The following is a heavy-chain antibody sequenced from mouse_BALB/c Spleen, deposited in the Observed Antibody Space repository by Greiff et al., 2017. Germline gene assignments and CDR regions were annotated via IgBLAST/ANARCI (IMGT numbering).Heavy chain of an antibody. D-gene: IGHD2-2*01. V-gene: IGHV1-7*01. J-gene: IGHJ4*01. CDR1: GYTFTSYW. CDR3: AREGYDVVSYAMDY. CDR2: INPSTGYT. Sequence: VQLQQSGPELAKPGASVKMSCKASGYTFTSYWMHWVKQRPGQGLEWIGYINPSTGYTEYNQKFKDKATLTADKSSSTAYMQLSSLTSEDSAVYYCAREGYDVVSYAMDYWGQGTSVTVSS.